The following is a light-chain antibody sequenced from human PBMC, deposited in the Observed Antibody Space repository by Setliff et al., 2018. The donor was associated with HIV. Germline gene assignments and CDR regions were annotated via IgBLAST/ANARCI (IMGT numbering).Light chain of an antibody. V-gene: IGLV3-21*04. CDR3: QVWDSSSDHLV. CDR2: YDS. Sequence: SYELTQPPSVSVAPGKTARISCGGNNIGSKSVHWYQQKPGQAPVVVIYYDSDRPSGIPERFSGSNSGNTATLTISWVEAGDEADYYCQVWDSSSDHLVFGTGTKVT. J-gene: IGLJ1*01. CDR1: NIGSKS.